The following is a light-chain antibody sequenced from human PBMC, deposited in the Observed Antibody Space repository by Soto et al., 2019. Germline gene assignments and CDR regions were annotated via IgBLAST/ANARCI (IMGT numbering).Light chain of an antibody. V-gene: IGLV2-14*01. CDR2: EID. CDR3: SSYTTGTYYV. CDR1: SSDVGGYTY. J-gene: IGLJ1*01. Sequence: QSALTQPASVSGSPGQSITISCTGTSSDVGGYTYVSWYQQHPGKAPELLLYEIDNRPSGVSRRFSGSKSGNTASLTISGLQADDEAHYYCSSYTTGTYYVFGSGTKLTVL.